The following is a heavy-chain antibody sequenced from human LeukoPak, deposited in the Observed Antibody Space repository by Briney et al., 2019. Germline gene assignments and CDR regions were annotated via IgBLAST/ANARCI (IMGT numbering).Heavy chain of an antibody. CDR3: ARDLEAAGRAPYYYYGMDV. Sequence: AGGSLRLSCAASGFTFSSYGMHWVRQAPGKGLEWVAVIWYDGSNKYYADSVKGRFTISRDNSKNTLYLQMNSLRAEDTAVYYYARDLEAAGRAPYYYYGMDVWGQGTTVTVSS. J-gene: IGHJ6*02. D-gene: IGHD6-13*01. CDR2: IWYDGSNK. V-gene: IGHV3-33*01. CDR1: GFTFSSYG.